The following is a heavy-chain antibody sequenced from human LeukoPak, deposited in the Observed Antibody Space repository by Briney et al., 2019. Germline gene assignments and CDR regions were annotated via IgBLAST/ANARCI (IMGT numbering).Heavy chain of an antibody. V-gene: IGHV4-34*01. CDR1: GGSFSGYY. CDR2: INHSGST. Sequence: PSETLSLTCAVYGGSFSGYYWSWIRQPPGKGLEWIGEINHSGSTNYNPSLKSRVTISVDTSKNQFSLKLSSVTAADTAVYYCARTHAGQWLVRHTFDYWGQGTLVTVSS. J-gene: IGHJ4*02. CDR3: ARTHAGQWLVRHTFDY. D-gene: IGHD6-19*01.